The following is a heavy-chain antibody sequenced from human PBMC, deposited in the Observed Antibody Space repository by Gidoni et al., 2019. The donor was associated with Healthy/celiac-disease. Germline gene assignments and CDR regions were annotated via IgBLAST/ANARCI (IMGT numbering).Heavy chain of an antibody. D-gene: IGHD3-22*01. CDR3: AREGQIVYDFEY. CDR2: INAGNGNT. V-gene: IGHV1-3*01. CDR1: GYTFTSYA. J-gene: IGHJ4*02. Sequence: QVQLVQSGADVKKPGASVKVSCKASGYTFTSYAMHWVRQAPGQRLEWMGWINAGNGNTKYSQKFQGRVTITRDTSATTAYMELSSLRSEDTAVYYCAREGQIVYDFEYWGQGTLVTVSS.